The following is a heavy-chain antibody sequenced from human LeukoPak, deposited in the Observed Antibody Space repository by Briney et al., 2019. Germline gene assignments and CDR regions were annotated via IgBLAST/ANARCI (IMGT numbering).Heavy chain of an antibody. V-gene: IGHV3-30*03. J-gene: IGHJ4*02. D-gene: IGHD3-3*01. Sequence: GGSLRLSCAASGFTFSSNGMHWVRQAPGKGLEWVAVISYDGSNKYYADSVKGRFTISRDNSKNTLYLQMNSLRAEDTAVYYCARGVPYASWSGPHYSDYWGQGTLVTVSS. CDR3: ARGVPYASWSGPHYSDY. CDR1: GFTFSSNG. CDR2: ISYDGSNK.